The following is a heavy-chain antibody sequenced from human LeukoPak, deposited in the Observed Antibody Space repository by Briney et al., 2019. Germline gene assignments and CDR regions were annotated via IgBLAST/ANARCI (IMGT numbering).Heavy chain of an antibody. CDR3: TTDDLNCSGGSCFY. J-gene: IGHJ4*02. CDR1: GFTFSNAW. V-gene: IGHV3-15*01. CDR2: IKSKTDGGTT. D-gene: IGHD2-15*01. Sequence: GGSLRLSCAASGFTFSNAWMSWVRQSPGKGLAWVGCIKSKTDGGTTDYAAPVKGRFTISRDDSKNTLYLQMNSLKTEDTAVYYCTTDDLNCSGGSCFYWGQGTLVTVSS.